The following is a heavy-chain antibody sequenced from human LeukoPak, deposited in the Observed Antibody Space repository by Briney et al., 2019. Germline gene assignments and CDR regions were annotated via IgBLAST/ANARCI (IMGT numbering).Heavy chain of an antibody. CDR3: ARDQTGYDFWSGYYKYYFDY. CDR1: GYTFTGYY. Sequence: ASVKVSCKASGYTFTGYYMHWVRQAPGQGLEWMGWINPNSGGTNYAQKVQGRVTMTRDTSISTAYMELSRLRSDDTALYYCARDQTGYDFWSGYYKYYFDYWGQGTLVTVSS. J-gene: IGHJ4*02. D-gene: IGHD3-3*01. V-gene: IGHV1-2*02. CDR2: INPNSGGT.